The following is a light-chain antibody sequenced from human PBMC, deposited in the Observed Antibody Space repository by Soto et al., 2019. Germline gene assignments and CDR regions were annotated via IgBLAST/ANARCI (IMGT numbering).Light chain of an antibody. CDR1: QSVSSSY. Sequence: EIVLTQSPGTLSLSPGERATLSCRASQSVSSSYLAWYQQKPGQAPRLFIYGASSRATGIPDRFSGSGSGTDFTLTISRLEPEDFAVYYCQQYGSSPRTFGGGTKV. J-gene: IGKJ4*01. CDR2: GAS. CDR3: QQYGSSPRT. V-gene: IGKV3-20*01.